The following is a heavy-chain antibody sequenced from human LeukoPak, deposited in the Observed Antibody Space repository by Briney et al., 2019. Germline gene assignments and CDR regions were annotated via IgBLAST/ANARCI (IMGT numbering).Heavy chain of an antibody. CDR2: IFISGGT. CDR1: GDSITSGSYY. J-gene: IGHJ6*03. Sequence: SETLSLTCTVSGDSITSGSYYWSWIRQPAGKGLEWIGRIFISGGTNYNPSLRSRVTISVDTSKNQFSLKLSSVTAADTAVYYCASLRSMVRGVIIYYYYYMDVWGKGTTVTVSS. V-gene: IGHV4-61*02. D-gene: IGHD3-10*01. CDR3: ASLRSMVRGVIIYYYYYMDV.